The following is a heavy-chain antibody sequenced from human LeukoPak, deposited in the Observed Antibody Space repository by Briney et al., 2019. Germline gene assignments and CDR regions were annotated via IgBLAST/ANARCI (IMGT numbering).Heavy chain of an antibody. CDR1: GYSFTSYW. J-gene: IGHJ4*02. CDR2: IYPGDSDT. CDR3: ARVADQGFGPGLYFDY. D-gene: IGHD3-10*01. V-gene: IGHV5-51*01. Sequence: GPSLQISCKGSGYSFTSYWIGWVRQLPGKGLEGRGVIYPGDSDTRYSPSFQGQVPISADKSISTADLQWSSLKASDTAMYYCARVADQGFGPGLYFDYWGQGTLVTVSS.